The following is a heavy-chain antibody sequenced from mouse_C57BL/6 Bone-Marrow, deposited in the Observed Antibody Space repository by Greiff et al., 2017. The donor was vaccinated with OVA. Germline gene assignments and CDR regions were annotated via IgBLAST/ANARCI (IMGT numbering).Heavy chain of an antibody. V-gene: IGHV1-64*01. CDR2: IHPNSGST. Sequence: QVQLQQPGAELVKPGASVKLSCKASGYTFTSYWMHWVKQRPGQGLEWIGMIHPNSGSTNYNEKFKSKATLTVDKSSSTAYMQLSSLTSEDSAVYYCARWSITTVVAPRDYWGQGTTLTVSS. CDR1: GYTFTSYW. CDR3: ARWSITTVVAPRDY. D-gene: IGHD1-1*01. J-gene: IGHJ2*01.